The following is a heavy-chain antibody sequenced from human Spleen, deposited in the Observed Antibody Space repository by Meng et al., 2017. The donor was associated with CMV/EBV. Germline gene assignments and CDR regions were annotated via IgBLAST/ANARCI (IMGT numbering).Heavy chain of an antibody. J-gene: IGHJ4*02. CDR1: KITFSSYA. CDR2: IRSSGSTI. CDR3: ARDLILDY. Sequence: GGSLRLSCAASKITFSSYAMNWVRQAPGKGLEWVSYIRSSGSTIYYADSVKGRFTISRDNVNNSVYLQMNSLRAEDTAVYYCARDLILDYWGQGTLVTVSS. V-gene: IGHV3-48*03.